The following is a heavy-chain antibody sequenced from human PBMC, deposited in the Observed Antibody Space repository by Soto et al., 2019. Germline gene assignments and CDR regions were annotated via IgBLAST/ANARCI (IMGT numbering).Heavy chain of an antibody. Sequence: RWGSLRLSCVASGFTFDTYGIHWVRQAPGKGLQWVALISYEGSNTYYADSVRGRFTISRDNSKNTLYLQINALRPEDTGVYYCARVTPGNNLYYFSGLDVWGQGTSVTVSS. V-gene: IGHV3-30-3*01. CDR1: GFTFDTYG. D-gene: IGHD1-1*01. J-gene: IGHJ6*02. CDR2: ISYEGSNT. CDR3: ARVTPGNNLYYFSGLDV.